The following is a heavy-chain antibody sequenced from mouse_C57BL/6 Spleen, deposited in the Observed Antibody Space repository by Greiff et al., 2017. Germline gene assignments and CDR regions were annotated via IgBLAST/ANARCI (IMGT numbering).Heavy chain of an antibody. Sequence: VQLVESGAELVRPGASVTLSCKASGYTFTDYEMHWVKQTPVHGLEWIGAIDPETGGTAYNQKFKGKAILTADKSSSTAYMELRSLTSEDSAVYYCTRHYDLDYWGQGTTLTVSS. CDR2: IDPETGGT. CDR1: GYTFTDYE. CDR3: TRHYDLDY. V-gene: IGHV1-15*01. D-gene: IGHD2-4*01. J-gene: IGHJ2*01.